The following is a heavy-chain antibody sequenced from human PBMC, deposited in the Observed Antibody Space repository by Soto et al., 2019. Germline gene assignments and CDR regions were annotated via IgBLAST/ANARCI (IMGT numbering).Heavy chain of an antibody. J-gene: IGHJ6*02. CDR3: AREATIFGVVRSTQAYYYGTDA. D-gene: IGHD3-3*01. CDR2: IIPIFGTA. Sequence: SVKVSCKASGGTFSSYAISWVRQAPGQGLEWVGGIIPIFGTANYAQKFQGRVTITADESTSTAYMELSSLRSEDTAVYYCAREATIFGVVRSTQAYYYGTDAWGQGTTVTVSS. CDR1: GGTFSSYA. V-gene: IGHV1-69*13.